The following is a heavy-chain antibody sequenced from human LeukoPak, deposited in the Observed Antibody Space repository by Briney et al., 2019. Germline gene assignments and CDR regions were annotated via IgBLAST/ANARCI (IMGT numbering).Heavy chain of an antibody. CDR3: ARDSVITFGGVIAEFDY. V-gene: IGHV3-21*01. Sequence: GGSLRLSCAASGYTFSSYSMNWVRQAPGKGREWVSSISSSSSYIYYADSVKGRFTISRDNAKNSLYLQMNSLRAEDTAVYYCARDSVITFGGVIAEFDYWGQGTLVTVSS. CDR1: GYTFSSYS. D-gene: IGHD3-16*02. J-gene: IGHJ4*02. CDR2: ISSSSSYI.